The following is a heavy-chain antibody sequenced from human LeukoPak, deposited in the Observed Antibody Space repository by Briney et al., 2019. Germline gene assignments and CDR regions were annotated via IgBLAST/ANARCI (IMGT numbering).Heavy chain of an antibody. J-gene: IGHJ5*02. CDR1: GFTVSNNR. D-gene: IGHD1-26*01. CDR2: IYSDGNT. CDR3: VREREGRNSDH. Sequence: GGSLRLSCKASGFTVSNNRLSWVRQAPGMGLEWVSTIYSDGNTYYPDSVKGRFTISSDGSKNTLYLQLNSLRTEDPAIYYCVREREGRNSDHWGQGTLVSVSS. V-gene: IGHV3-53*01.